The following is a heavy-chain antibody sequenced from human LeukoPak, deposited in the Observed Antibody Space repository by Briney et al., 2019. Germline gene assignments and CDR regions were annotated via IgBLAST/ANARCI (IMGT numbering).Heavy chain of an antibody. CDR1: GFIFSAYW. CDR3: AKPENYCTSTSCLYYYYYMDV. V-gene: IGHV3-7*01. Sequence: PGGSLRLSCVGSGFIFSAYWMAWVRQAPGKGPEWVANINEDGGEERYVDSVRGRFTISRDNTKNSLSLQMNSLRDEDTAVYYCAKPENYCTSTSCLYYYYYMDVWGKGTTVTVSS. CDR2: INEDGGEE. J-gene: IGHJ6*03. D-gene: IGHD2-2*01.